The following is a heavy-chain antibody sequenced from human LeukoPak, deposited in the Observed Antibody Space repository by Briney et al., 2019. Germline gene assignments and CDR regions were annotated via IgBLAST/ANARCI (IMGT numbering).Heavy chain of an antibody. CDR3: AKEVVGATGDYYYYYGMDV. CDR1: GFTLSSYG. D-gene: IGHD1-26*01. Sequence: GGSLRPSCAASGFTLSSYGMHWVRQAPGKGLEWVAVISYDGSNKYYADSVKGRFTISRDNSKNTLYLQMNSLRAEDTAVYYCAKEVVGATGDYYYYYGMDVWGQGTTVTVSS. V-gene: IGHV3-30*18. J-gene: IGHJ6*02. CDR2: ISYDGSNK.